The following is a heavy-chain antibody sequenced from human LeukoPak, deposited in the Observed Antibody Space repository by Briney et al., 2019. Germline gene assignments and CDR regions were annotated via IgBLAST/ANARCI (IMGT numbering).Heavy chain of an antibody. CDR1: GYTFTGYY. CDR2: INPNSGGT. V-gene: IGHV1-2*02. CDR3: AREGYYDSSGGKVFFDI. D-gene: IGHD3-22*01. J-gene: IGHJ3*02. Sequence: ASVKVSCKASGYTFTGYYMHWVRQAPGQGLEWMGWINPNSGGTNYAQKFQGRVTMTRDTSISTAYMELSRLRSDDTAVYYCAREGYYDSSGGKVFFDIWGQGTMVTVSS.